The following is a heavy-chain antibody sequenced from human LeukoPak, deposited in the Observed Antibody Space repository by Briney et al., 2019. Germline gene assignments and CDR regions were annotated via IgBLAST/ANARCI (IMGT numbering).Heavy chain of an antibody. J-gene: IGHJ4*02. CDR2: TYYRSKWYN. D-gene: IGHD2-21*02. Sequence: SQTLSLTCAISGDSVSSNSAAWNWIRQSPSRGLEWLGSTYYRSKWYNDYAVSVKSRITINPDTSKNQFSLQLNSVTPEDTAVYYCAGGSRAYCGGDCYSFDYWGQGTLVTVSS. CDR3: AGGSRAYCGGDCYSFDY. V-gene: IGHV6-1*01. CDR1: GDSVSSNSAA.